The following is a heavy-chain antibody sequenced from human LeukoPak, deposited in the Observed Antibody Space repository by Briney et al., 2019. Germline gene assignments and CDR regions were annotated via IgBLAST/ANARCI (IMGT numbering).Heavy chain of an antibody. Sequence: GGSLRLSCSASEFSFSRNDMTWVRQAPGKGLEWVSIISDDSSYTHYADCVKGRFTISRDNSKNTLYLQMTSLRDEDTALYYCAKASGSGYGSDYFAYWGQGTLVTVSS. V-gene: IGHV3-23*01. CDR1: EFSFSRND. CDR3: AKASGSGYGSDYFAY. J-gene: IGHJ4*02. CDR2: ISDDSSYT. D-gene: IGHD3-10*01.